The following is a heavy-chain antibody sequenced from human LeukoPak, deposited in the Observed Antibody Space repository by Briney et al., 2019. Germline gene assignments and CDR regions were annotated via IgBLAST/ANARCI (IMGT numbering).Heavy chain of an antibody. CDR1: GFSFSSYA. CDR2: ISYDKNNI. J-gene: IGHJ4*02. V-gene: IGHV3-30-3*01. D-gene: IGHD2/OR15-2a*01. CDR3: ARDSKSTSSNTLDY. Sequence: GGSLRLSCAASGFSFSSYAMHWVRQAPGKGLEWVAVISYDKNNIYYADSAKGRFTISRDTSKKTLYLQMNSLRAEDTAVYYCARDSKSTSSNTLDYWGQGTLVTVSS.